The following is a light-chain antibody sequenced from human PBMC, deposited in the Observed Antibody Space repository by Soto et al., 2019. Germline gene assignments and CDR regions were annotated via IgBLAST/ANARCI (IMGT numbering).Light chain of an antibody. CDR3: QQYGSSPTWT. V-gene: IGKV3-20*01. CDR2: GAS. CDR1: QSVSSSY. J-gene: IGKJ1*01. Sequence: EIVLTQSPGTLSLSPGERATLSCRASQSVSSSYLAWYQQKPGQAPRLLIYGASSRATGIPDRFSGSGSGTDFTLTISRLEPEYFAVYYCQQYGSSPTWTFGQGTMVDIK.